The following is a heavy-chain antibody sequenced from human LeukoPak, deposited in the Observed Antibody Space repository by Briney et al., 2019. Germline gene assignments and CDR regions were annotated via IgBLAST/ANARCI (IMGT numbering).Heavy chain of an antibody. D-gene: IGHD1-1*01. V-gene: IGHV4-38-2*02. J-gene: IGHJ6*03. CDR1: GYSISSGYY. CDR2: INHSGST. Sequence: PSETLSLTCTVSGYSISSGYYWGWIRQPPGKGLEWIGEINHSGSTNYNPSLKSRVTISVDTSKNQFSLKLSSVTAADTAVYYCARRRFCGIITNCNYMDVWGKGTTVTISS. CDR3: ARRRFCGIITNCNYMDV.